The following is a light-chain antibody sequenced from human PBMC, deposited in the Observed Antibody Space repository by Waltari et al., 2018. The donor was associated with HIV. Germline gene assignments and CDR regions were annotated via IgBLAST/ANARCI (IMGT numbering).Light chain of an antibody. CDR3: ASNRLDSTLV. Sequence: QSALTPPASVSGFPGQTLTISGTGISTHSRFYQPLPWYEQHPGSVPRLIIYDFDSRPSGISDHFSGSRSGDSASLTISGLQSGGEAHYFCASNRLDSTLVFGGGTKLTIL. J-gene: IGLJ2*01. CDR1: STHSRFYQP. V-gene: IGLV2-14*03. CDR2: DFD.